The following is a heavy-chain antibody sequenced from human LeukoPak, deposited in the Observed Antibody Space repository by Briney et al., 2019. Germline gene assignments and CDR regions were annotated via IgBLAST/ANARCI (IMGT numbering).Heavy chain of an antibody. Sequence: GGSLRLSCTASGFTFNNYAMSRVRQASGKGLEWVSTISGSGINTYYADSVKGRFTISRDNSKNTLYLQMNSLRADDTAVYYWAKDIARGVCSSGSCYPLDPWGQGTLVTVSS. D-gene: IGHD2-15*01. V-gene: IGHV3-23*01. CDR2: ISGSGINT. J-gene: IGHJ5*02. CDR1: GFTFNNYA. CDR3: AKDIARGVCSSGSCYPLDP.